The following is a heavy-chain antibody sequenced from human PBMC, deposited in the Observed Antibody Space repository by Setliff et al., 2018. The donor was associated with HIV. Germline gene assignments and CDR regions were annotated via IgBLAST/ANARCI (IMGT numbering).Heavy chain of an antibody. J-gene: IGHJ6*03. D-gene: IGHD1-1*01. CDR3: ASDPGDYYYYYYMNV. CDR2: INDDGNKK. Sequence: GGSLRLSCAASGFVFSDFWMSWARQAPGKGLEWVANINDDGNKKWYVGSARGRFTISGDNARHSVFLQMDRLRPEDTAIYYCASDPGDYYYYYYMNVWGKGTTVTVSS. CDR1: GFVFSDFW. V-gene: IGHV3-7*01.